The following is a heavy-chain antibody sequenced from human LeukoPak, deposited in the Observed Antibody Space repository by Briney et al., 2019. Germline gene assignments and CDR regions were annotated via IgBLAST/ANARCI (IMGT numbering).Heavy chain of an antibody. CDR1: GFTFSSYS. CDR2: ISSSSSTI. V-gene: IGHV3-48*04. D-gene: IGHD5-18*01. CDR3: ARVGSGYSYGRNFDY. Sequence: GGSLRLSCAASGFTFSSYSMNWVRQAPGKGLEWVSYISSSSSTIYYADSVKGRFTISRDNAKNSLYPQMNSLRAEDTAVYYCARVGSGYSYGRNFDYWGQGTLVTVSS. J-gene: IGHJ4*02.